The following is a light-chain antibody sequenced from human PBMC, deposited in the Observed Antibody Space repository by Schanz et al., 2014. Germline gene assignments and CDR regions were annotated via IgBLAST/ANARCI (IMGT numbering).Light chain of an antibody. J-gene: IGKJ1*01. Sequence: EIVLTQSPDTLSLSPGERATLSCKASQSVNGRFLAWYQQKPGQAPRLLIYNASKRATGIPDRFSGSGSGTDFSLTISRLEPEDFAVYYCQQYGTPPRTFGQGTKVEIK. CDR2: NAS. CDR1: QSVNGRF. CDR3: QQYGTPPRT. V-gene: IGKV3-20*01.